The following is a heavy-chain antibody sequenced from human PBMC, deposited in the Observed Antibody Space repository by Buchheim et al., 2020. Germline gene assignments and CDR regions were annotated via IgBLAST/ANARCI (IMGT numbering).Heavy chain of an antibody. Sequence: QMQLVESGGGLVKPGGSLRLSCAASGFTFSDYYISWIRQAPGKGLEWVSYISNSGIYTNYADSVKGRFSISRDKAKNSLFREMNSLRAEDTAVYYCARTYGSWSPQVHYYYYYGMDVWGQGTT. V-gene: IGHV3-11*06. CDR1: GFTFSDYY. J-gene: IGHJ6*02. CDR3: ARTYGSWSPQVHYYYYYGMDV. D-gene: IGHD3-10*01. CDR2: ISNSGIYT.